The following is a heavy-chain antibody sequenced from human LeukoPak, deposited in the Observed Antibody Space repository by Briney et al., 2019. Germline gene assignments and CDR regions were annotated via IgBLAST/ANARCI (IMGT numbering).Heavy chain of an antibody. Sequence: GGSLRLSCAASRVTFNNYWMHRVRQAPGKGLVWVSRINSVGSSTSYADSVRGRFTISRDNARNTLYLQMNSLRAEDTAVYYCASHGDYDAFDIWGQGTMVTVSS. D-gene: IGHD4-17*01. CDR3: ASHGDYDAFDI. V-gene: IGHV3-74*01. CDR2: INSVGSST. J-gene: IGHJ3*02. CDR1: RVTFNNYW.